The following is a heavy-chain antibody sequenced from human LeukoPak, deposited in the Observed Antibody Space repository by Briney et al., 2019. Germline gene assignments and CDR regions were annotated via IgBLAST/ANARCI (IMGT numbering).Heavy chain of an antibody. V-gene: IGHV3-74*01. CDR1: GFTFSSYW. D-gene: IGHD4-11*01. Sequence: GGSLRLSCAASGFTFSSYWMHWVRQAPGKGLVWVSHINNDGSSTSYADSVKGRLTISRDNAKNTLYLQMNSLRAEDTAVYYCAREVTSTFDYWGQGTLVTVSS. CDR2: INNDGSST. CDR3: AREVTSTFDY. J-gene: IGHJ4*02.